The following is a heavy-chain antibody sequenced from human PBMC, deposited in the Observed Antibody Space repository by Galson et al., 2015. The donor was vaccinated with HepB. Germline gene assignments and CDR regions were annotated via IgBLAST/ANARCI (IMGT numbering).Heavy chain of an antibody. J-gene: IGHJ4*02. V-gene: IGHV3-23*01. CDR2: ISGSGIRS. Sequence: SLRLSCAASGFTFSSFALNWVRQAPGKGLEWVSGISGSGIRSDYADSVQGRFSISRDYSKNTLYLQMNSVRVEDTAIYYCAKDFGFGSGYYSMLDHWGQGTLVTVSS. D-gene: IGHD3-22*01. CDR3: AKDFGFGSGYYSMLDH. CDR1: GFTFSSFA.